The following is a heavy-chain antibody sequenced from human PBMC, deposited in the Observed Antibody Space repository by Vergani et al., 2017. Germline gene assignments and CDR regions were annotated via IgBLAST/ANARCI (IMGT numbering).Heavy chain of an antibody. J-gene: IGHJ6*03. CDR1: GFTFSSYA. CDR2: ISYDGSNK. CDR3: ARVQGGIVVVPAVRGYMDV. Sequence: QVQLVESGGGVVQPGRSLRLSCAASGFTFSSYAMHWVRQAPGKGLEWVAVISYDGSNKYYADSVKGRFTISRDNSKNTLYLQMNSLRAEDTAVYYCARVQGGIVVVPAVRGYMDVWGKGTTVTVSS. D-gene: IGHD2-2*01. V-gene: IGHV3-30-3*01.